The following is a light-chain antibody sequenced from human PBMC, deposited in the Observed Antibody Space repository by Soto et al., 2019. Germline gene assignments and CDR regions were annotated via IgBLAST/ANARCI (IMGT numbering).Light chain of an antibody. J-gene: IGKJ2*01. Sequence: EIQMTQSPSSLSASVGDRVTITCRASQSISIYSTWYQQTPGKAPKLLIYAASSLQSGVPSRFSGTGSGTDFTLTISSLQSEYLATYYCQQSYSTSYTGGRGTKLEIK. CDR1: QSISIY. CDR2: AAS. CDR3: QQSYSTSYT. V-gene: IGKV1-39*01.